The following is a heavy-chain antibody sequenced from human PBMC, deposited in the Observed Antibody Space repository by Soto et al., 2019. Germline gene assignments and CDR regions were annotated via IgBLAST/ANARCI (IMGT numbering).Heavy chain of an antibody. V-gene: IGHV3-30-3*01. CDR2: ISFDGNNK. CDR1: GFSFDSYA. J-gene: IGHJ3*01. Sequence: GGSLRLSCAASGFSFDSYAIHWVRQAPGKGLEWMAVISFDGNNKYYADSVKGRFTISRDNSKNTLSLQMNSLRTEDTAVYYCARVVHFDSSGFGLWGQGTMVTVS. D-gene: IGHD3-22*01. CDR3: ARVVHFDSSGFGL.